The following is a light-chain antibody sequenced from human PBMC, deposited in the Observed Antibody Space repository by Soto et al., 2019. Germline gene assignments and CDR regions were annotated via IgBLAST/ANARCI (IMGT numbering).Light chain of an antibody. CDR2: GAS. CDR1: QSVSSSY. J-gene: IGKJ5*01. V-gene: IGKV3-20*01. CDR3: QQYSNWPT. Sequence: EIVLTQSPGTLSLSPGERATLSCRASQSVSSSYLAWYQQKPGQAPRLLIYGASSRATGIPDRFCGSGSGTDFTLTISRLEPEDFAVYYCQQYSNWPTFGQGTRLEIK.